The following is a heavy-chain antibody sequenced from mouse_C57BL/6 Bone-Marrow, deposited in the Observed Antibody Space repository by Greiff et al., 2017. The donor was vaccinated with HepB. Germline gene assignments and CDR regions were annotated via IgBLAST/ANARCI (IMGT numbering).Heavy chain of an antibody. V-gene: IGHV5-16*01. CDR1: GFTFSDYY. Sequence: DVKLVESEGGLVQPGSSMKLSCTASGFTFSDYYMAWVRQVPEKGLEWVANINYDGSSTYYLDSLKSRFIISRDNAKNILYLQMSSLKSEDTATYYCARGGVVAPDYWGQGTTLTVSS. CDR3: ARGGVVAPDY. CDR2: INYDGSST. J-gene: IGHJ2*01. D-gene: IGHD1-1*01.